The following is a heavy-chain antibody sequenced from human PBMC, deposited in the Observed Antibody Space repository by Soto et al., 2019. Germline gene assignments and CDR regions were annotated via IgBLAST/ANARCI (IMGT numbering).Heavy chain of an antibody. CDR1: GFTFSSYS. J-gene: IGHJ4*02. CDR2: ISSSSSTI. V-gene: IGHV3-48*01. CDR3: ARDAGLYCSGGSCYLY. D-gene: IGHD2-15*01. Sequence: GGSLRLSCAASGFTFSSYSMNWVRQAPGKGLEWVSYISSSSSTIYYADSVKGRFTISRDNAKNSLYLPMNSLRAEDTAVYYCARDAGLYCSGGSCYLYWGQGTLVTVSS.